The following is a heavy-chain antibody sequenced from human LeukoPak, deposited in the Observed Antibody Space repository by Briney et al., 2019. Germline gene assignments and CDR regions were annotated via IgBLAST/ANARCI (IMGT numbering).Heavy chain of an antibody. CDR1: GGSISSSSYY. CDR2: IYYSGST. CDR3: ARDAAWELLDY. J-gene: IGHJ4*02. D-gene: IGHD1-26*01. Sequence: SETLSLTCTVSGGSISSSSYYWGWIRQPPGKGLEWMGSIYYSGSTYYNPSLKSRVTISVDTSKNQFSLQLSSVTAADTAVYYCARDAAWELLDYWGQGTLVTVSS. V-gene: IGHV4-39*07.